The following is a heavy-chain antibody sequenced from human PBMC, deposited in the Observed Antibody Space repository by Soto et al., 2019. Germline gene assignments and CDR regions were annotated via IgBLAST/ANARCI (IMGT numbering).Heavy chain of an antibody. CDR1: GFSFGAYA. CDR3: ARDRSGIRGFDY. CDR2: ISYDGANI. Sequence: QVQLVESGGGLVQPGRSLRLSCAASGFSFGAYAMFWVRQAPGKGLEWVAVISYDGANIYYADSVKGRFTISRDNSKNTLYVQMNSLRTEDTAIDYCARDRSGIRGFDYWGQGTLVTVSS. V-gene: IGHV3-30-3*01. J-gene: IGHJ4*02. D-gene: IGHD3-10*01.